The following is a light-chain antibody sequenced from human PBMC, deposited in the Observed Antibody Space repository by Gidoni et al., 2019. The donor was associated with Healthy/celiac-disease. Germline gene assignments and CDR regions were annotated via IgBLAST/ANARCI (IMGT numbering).Light chain of an antibody. CDR2: GAS. CDR3: QQYNNWPPLT. CDR1: QSVNSN. V-gene: IGKV3-15*01. J-gene: IGKJ4*01. Sequence: EIVMTPSPATLSVSPGERATLPCRASQSVNSNLAWYQQKPGQAPRLLIYGASTRATGIPARFSGSGSGTEFTLTISSLQSEDFAVYYCQQYNNWPPLTFGGGTKVEIK.